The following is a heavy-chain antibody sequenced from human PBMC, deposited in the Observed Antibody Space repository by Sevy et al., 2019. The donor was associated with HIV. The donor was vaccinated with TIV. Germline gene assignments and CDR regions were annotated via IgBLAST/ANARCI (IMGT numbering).Heavy chain of an antibody. CDR1: GFTFSSYS. CDR3: AREGGYTDQGMDV. D-gene: IGHD5-12*01. CDR2: IDSRSSNI. Sequence: GGSLRLSCAASGFTFSSYSMNWVRQAPGKGLEWLSYIDSRSSNIYYADSVKGRFTVSRDNAKNSLYVQMNSLRGDDTAVYYCAREGGYTDQGMDVWGQGTTVTVSS. V-gene: IGHV3-48*01. J-gene: IGHJ6*02.